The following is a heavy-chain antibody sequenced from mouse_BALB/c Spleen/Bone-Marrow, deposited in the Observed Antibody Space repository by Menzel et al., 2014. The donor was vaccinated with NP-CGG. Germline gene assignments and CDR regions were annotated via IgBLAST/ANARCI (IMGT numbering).Heavy chain of an antibody. J-gene: IGHJ4*01. Sequence: VHLVESGPGLVQPSQSLSITCTVSGFSLTSYDVHWVRQSPGKGLEWLGVIWSGGSTDYNAAFMSRLSISKDNSKSQVFFKMNSLQANDTAIYYCAREGVRTYYYAMDYWGQGTSVTVSS. CDR1: GFSLTSYD. D-gene: IGHD2-14*01. CDR2: IWSGGST. CDR3: AREGVRTYYYAMDY. V-gene: IGHV2-2*02.